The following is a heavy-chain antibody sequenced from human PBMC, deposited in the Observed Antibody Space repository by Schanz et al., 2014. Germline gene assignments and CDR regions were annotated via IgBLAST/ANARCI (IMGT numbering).Heavy chain of an antibody. Sequence: QVQLVQSGAEVKKPGASVKVSCKVSGYTLTDLSMHWVRQAPGQGPQWMGRISPLLGVANYAQEFQGRLTITADTSTSTAYMELSSLRSEDTAVYYCATCSGGTCHAKPVLDNWGQGTLVTVSS. CDR2: ISPLLGVA. CDR3: ATCSGGTCHAKPVLDN. D-gene: IGHD2-15*01. V-gene: IGHV1-69*04. CDR1: GYTLTDLS. J-gene: IGHJ4*02.